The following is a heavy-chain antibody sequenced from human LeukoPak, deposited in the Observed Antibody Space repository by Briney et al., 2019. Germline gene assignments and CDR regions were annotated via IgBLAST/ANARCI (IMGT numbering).Heavy chain of an antibody. CDR2: IYSGGST. J-gene: IGHJ6*03. Sequence: GGSLRLSCAASGFTVSSNYMSWVRQAPGRGLEWVSAIYSGGSTYYAVSVKGRFTITRDNSKNTLYLQMNSMRAEDAAVYYCARVYKLVVLTFYYYYMDVWGKGTTVTVSS. CDR3: ARVYKLVVLTFYYYYMDV. CDR1: GFTVSSNY. V-gene: IGHV3-53*01. D-gene: IGHD2/OR15-2a*01.